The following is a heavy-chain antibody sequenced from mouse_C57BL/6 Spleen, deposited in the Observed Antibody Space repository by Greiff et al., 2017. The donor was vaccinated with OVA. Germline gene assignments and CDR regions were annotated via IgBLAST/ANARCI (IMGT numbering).Heavy chain of an antibody. V-gene: IGHV1-69*01. D-gene: IGHD2-1*01. CDR1: GYTFTSYW. J-gene: IGHJ4*01. Sequence: VQLQQSGAELVMPGASVKLSCKASGYTFTSYWMHWVKQRPGQGLEWIGEIDPSDSYTNYNQKFKGKSTLTVDKSSSTAYMQLSSLTSEDSAVYYCARSIYYGNYYAMDYWGQGTSVTVSS. CDR3: ARSIYYGNYYAMDY. CDR2: IDPSDSYT.